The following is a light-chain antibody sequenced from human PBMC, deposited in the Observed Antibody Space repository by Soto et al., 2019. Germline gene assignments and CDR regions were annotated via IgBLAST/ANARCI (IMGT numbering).Light chain of an antibody. J-gene: IGKJ1*01. CDR1: QSISSW. V-gene: IGKV1-5*01. CDR2: DAS. Sequence: DIRMTQSPSTLSASLGDRLTITCRASQSISSWLAWYQQRPGKAPKLLIFDASSLESGVPSRFSGSGSGTEFTLTISSLQPDDFATYYCQQYSSYSKTFGQGTKVDIK. CDR3: QQYSSYSKT.